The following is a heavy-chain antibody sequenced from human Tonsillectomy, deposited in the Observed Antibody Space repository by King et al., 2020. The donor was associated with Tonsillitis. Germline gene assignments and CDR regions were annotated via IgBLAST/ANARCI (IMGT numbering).Heavy chain of an antibody. CDR2: IKQEGSEK. J-gene: IGHJ4*02. Sequence: VQLVQSGGGLVQPGGSLRLSCAASGFTFSDYWMTWVRQAPGKGLEWVADIKQEGSEKSYVDSVEGRFTISRDNAKNSLYLQMNSRRAEDTAVFYCARTGPGHYFDYWGQGTLVAVS. CDR1: GFTFSDYW. V-gene: IGHV3-7*01. D-gene: IGHD1-14*01. CDR3: ARTGPGHYFDY.